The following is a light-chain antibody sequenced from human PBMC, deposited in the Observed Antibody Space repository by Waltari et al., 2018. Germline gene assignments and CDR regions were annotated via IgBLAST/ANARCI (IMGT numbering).Light chain of an antibody. V-gene: IGKV1-39*01. J-gene: IGKJ4*01. CDR3: HQNYKAPQT. Sequence: DIQMTQSPSSLSASVGDRVTITCRASQSISTSLSWYLQKPRKDPKLLIYAPSILQDRVPSRFRGSGSATDFTLTISNLQPDDFATYFCHQNYKAPQTFGGGTRLEIK. CDR2: APS. CDR1: QSISTS.